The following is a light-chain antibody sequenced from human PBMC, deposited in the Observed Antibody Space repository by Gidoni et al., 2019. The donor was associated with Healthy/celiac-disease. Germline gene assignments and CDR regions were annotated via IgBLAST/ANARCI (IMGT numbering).Light chain of an antibody. CDR1: ISNIGAGYD. Sequence: QSVLTQPPSVAGAPGQRVTISCTGSISNIGAGYDVHWYQQLPGTAPKLLIHGNSNRPSGVPDRFSGSKSGTSASLAITGLQAEDEADYYCQSYDSSLSGWVFGGGTKLTVL. CDR2: GNS. CDR3: QSYDSSLSGWV. J-gene: IGLJ2*01. V-gene: IGLV1-40*01.